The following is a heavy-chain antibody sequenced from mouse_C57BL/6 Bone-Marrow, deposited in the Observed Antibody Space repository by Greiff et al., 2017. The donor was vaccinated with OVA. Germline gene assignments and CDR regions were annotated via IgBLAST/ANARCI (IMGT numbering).Heavy chain of an antibody. CDR1: GFNIKDDY. CDR3: TTSPGTPLDY. CDR2: IDPENGDT. J-gene: IGHJ2*01. V-gene: IGHV14-4*01. Sequence: VQLKESGAELVRPGASVKLSCTASGFNIKDDYMHWVKQRPEQGLEWIGWIDPENGDTEYASKFQGKATITADTSSNTAYLQLSSLTSEDTAVYYCTTSPGTPLDYWGQGTTLTVSS. D-gene: IGHD4-1*01.